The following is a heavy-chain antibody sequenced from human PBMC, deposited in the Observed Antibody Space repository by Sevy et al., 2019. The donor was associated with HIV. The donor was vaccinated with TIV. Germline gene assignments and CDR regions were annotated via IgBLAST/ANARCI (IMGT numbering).Heavy chain of an antibody. V-gene: IGHV3-74*01. CDR1: GFTFSIFW. CDR2: INSDGRST. J-gene: IGHJ6*02. Sequence: GGSLRLSCTASGFTFSIFWMHWVRQAPGKGLVWVSHINSDGRSTTYADSVKGRFIISRDNAKNTLYLQMNSLRDEDTAVYFCARDKIYGMDVWGQGTTVTVSS. CDR3: ARDKIYGMDV.